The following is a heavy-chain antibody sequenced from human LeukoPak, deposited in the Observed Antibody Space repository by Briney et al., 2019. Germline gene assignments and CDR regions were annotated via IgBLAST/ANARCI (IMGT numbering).Heavy chain of an antibody. CDR3: ARQVTPSSGLHWFDP. CDR1: GGFISRRGDY. V-gene: IGHV4-39*01. Sequence: SETLSLTCTVSGGFISRRGDYWGWIRQPPGKGLEWIASIYYSGTTYYNPSLKSRVTISVDTSKNQFSLMLTSVTAADTAAYHCARQVTPSSGLHWFDPWGQGTLVTVSS. CDR2: IYYSGTT. J-gene: IGHJ5*02. D-gene: IGHD6-19*01.